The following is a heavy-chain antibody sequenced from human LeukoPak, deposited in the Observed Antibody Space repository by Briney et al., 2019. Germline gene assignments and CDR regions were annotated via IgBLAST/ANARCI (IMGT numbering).Heavy chain of an antibody. V-gene: IGHV3-13*01. J-gene: IGHJ4*02. CDR3: AKDRPQYCSGSSCDVNFDY. CDR2: IDTTGDT. Sequence: GGSLRLSCAASGFTFSSYDMHWVRQGTGKGLEWVSAIDTTGDTYYPGSVEGRFTISRENAKSSLYLQMNSLRAGDTAVYYCAKDRPQYCSGSSCDVNFDYWGQGTLITVSS. CDR1: GFTFSSYD. D-gene: IGHD2-15*01.